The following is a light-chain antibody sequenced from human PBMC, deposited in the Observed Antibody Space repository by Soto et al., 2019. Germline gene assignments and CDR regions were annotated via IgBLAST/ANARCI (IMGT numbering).Light chain of an antibody. CDR3: AVWDDSLSGVL. CDR2: RSN. J-gene: IGLJ2*01. CDR1: NSNIGSNY. Sequence: QLVLTQPPSVSGTPGQRVIISCSGNNSNIGSNYVHWYQKFPGTAPKLLIIRSNQRPSGVPDRFSGSKSGTSASLAISGLRSEDEAEYSCAVWDDSLSGVLFGGGTKLTVL. V-gene: IGLV1-47*01.